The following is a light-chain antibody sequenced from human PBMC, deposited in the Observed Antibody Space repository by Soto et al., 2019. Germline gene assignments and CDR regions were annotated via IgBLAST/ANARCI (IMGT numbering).Light chain of an antibody. V-gene: IGLV4-60*02. CDR2: LEGSGSY. CDR1: SGHSSYI. CDR3: ETWASNTQNWV. Sequence: QPVLTQSSSASASLGSSVKLTCTLSSGHSSYIIAWHQQQPGKAPRYLMKLEGSGSYNKGSGVPDRFSGSSSGADRYLTISTLQFEDEADYYCETWASNTQNWVFGGGTKLTVL. J-gene: IGLJ3*02.